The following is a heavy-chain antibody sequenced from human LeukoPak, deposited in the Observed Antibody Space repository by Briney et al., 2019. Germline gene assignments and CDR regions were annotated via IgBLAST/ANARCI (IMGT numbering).Heavy chain of an antibody. D-gene: IGHD6-19*01. V-gene: IGHV4-39*01. Sequence: NPSETLSLTCTVSGGSISSSSYYWGWIRQPPGKGLEWIGSIYYSGSTYYSPSLKSRVTISVDTSKNQFSLKLSSVTAADTAVYYCATPSSGSGWGRRFDYWGQGTLVTVSS. CDR2: IYYSGST. J-gene: IGHJ4*02. CDR3: ATPSSGSGWGRRFDY. CDR1: GGSISSSSYY.